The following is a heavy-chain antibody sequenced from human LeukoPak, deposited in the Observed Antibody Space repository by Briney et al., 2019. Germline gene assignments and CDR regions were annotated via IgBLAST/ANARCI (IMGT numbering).Heavy chain of an antibody. Sequence: NPGGSLRLSCAASRFTFSSYSMNWVRQAPGKGLEWVSSISSDSSYIHYADSVKGRFIISRDNAKNSLYLQMNSLRAEDTAVYHCARDYYDSSGYSSPIDHWGQGALVTVSS. CDR3: ARDYYDSSGYSSPIDH. J-gene: IGHJ4*02. D-gene: IGHD3-22*01. CDR1: RFTFSSYS. CDR2: ISSDSSYI. V-gene: IGHV3-21*01.